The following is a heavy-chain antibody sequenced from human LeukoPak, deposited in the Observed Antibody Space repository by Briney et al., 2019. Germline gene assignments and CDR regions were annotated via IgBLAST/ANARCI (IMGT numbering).Heavy chain of an antibody. CDR3: ARVGYSGWNLEY. J-gene: IGHJ4*02. CDR2: INQGGSVK. CDR1: GFTFRSYW. Sequence: PGGSLRLSCAASGFTFRSYWMSWVRQAPGKGLEWVANINQGGSVKHYVDSVKGRFTISRDDAKNSLYVHMNSLRDEDTAVYYCARVGYSGWNLEYWGQGTLVTVSS. D-gene: IGHD5-12*01. V-gene: IGHV3-7*01.